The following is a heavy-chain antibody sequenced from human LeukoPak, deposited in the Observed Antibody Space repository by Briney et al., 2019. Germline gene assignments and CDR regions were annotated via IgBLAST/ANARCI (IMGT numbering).Heavy chain of an antibody. J-gene: IGHJ4*02. CDR3: AREPGNNGDLDY. D-gene: IGHD4-17*01. CDR1: GFTFSTYN. V-gene: IGHV3-21*01. Sequence: GGSLRLSCAASGFTFSTYNMNWVRQAPGKGLEWVSSISTSGSSTFYADSMKGRFTISRNNAKSSLYLQMSSLRAEDTAVYYCAREPGNNGDLDYWGQGTLVTVSS. CDR2: ISTSGSST.